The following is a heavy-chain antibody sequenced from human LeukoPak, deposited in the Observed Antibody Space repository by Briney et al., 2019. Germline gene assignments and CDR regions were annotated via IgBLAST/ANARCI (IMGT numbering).Heavy chain of an antibody. V-gene: IGHV4-39*07. CDR1: GVSISSSNSY. CDR2: INHSGST. CDR3: ARASYCSGGSCYRYYYYYYMDV. Sequence: SETLSLTCTVSGVSISSSNSYWGWIRQPPGKGLEWIGEINHSGSTNYNPSLKSRVTISVDTSKNQFSLKLSSVTAADTAVYYCARASYCSGGSCYRYYYYYYMDVWGKGTTVTVSS. D-gene: IGHD2-15*01. J-gene: IGHJ6*03.